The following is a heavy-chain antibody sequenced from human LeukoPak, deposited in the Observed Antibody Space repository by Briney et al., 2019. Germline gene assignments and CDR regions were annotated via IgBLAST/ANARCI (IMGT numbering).Heavy chain of an antibody. D-gene: IGHD3-3*01. CDR1: GYTFTGYY. V-gene: IGHV1-2*02. J-gene: IGHJ4*02. Sequence: ASVKVSCKASGYTFTGYYMHWVRQAPGQGLEWMGWINPNSGGTNYAQKFQGRVTMTRDTSISTAYMELSRLRSDDTAVYYCARGPDSYDFWSGSQDYWGQGTLVTVSS. CDR2: INPNSGGT. CDR3: ARGPDSYDFWSGSQDY.